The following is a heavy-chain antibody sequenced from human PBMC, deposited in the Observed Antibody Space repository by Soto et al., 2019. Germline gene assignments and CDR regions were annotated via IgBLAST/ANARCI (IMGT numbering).Heavy chain of an antibody. J-gene: IGHJ4*02. D-gene: IGHD3-22*01. CDR3: VTTNFAY. CDR1: GFTFSSYS. Sequence: GGSLRLSCAASGFTFSSYSMSWVRQAPGKGLEWVSGFRTSGDGGTTYYADSVKGRFTISRDNSKNMLFLQMNSLRAEDTAIYYVVTTNFAYWGQGTLVTVSS. V-gene: IGHV3-23*01. CDR2: FRTSGDGGTT.